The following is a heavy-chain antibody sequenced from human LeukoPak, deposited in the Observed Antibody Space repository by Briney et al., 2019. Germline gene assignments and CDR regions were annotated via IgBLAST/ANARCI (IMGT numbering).Heavy chain of an antibody. Sequence: GGSLRLSCAASGFTFSSYGMHWVRQAPGKGLEWVAVIVYDGSEKYYKESVKGRFTISRDNSKNTLYLQMDSLRPEDTAVYYCAKDPRTGAVSGIFYFDYWGQGTLLTVSS. D-gene: IGHD6-19*01. J-gene: IGHJ4*02. V-gene: IGHV3-30*19. CDR2: IVYDGSEK. CDR1: GFTFSSYG. CDR3: AKDPRTGAVSGIFYFDY.